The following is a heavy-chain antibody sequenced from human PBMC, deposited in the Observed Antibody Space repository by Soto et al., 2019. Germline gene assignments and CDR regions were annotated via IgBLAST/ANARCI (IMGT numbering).Heavy chain of an antibody. CDR3: ARDESGYYDSSGYYAFY. Sequence: SLRLSCAASGFTFSSYAMHWVRQAPGKGLEWVAVISYDGSNKYYADSVKGRFTISRDNSKNTLYLQMNSLRAEDTAVYYCARDESGYYDSSGYYAFYWGQGTLVTVSS. CDR2: ISYDGSNK. CDR1: GFTFSSYA. V-gene: IGHV3-30-3*01. J-gene: IGHJ4*02. D-gene: IGHD3-22*01.